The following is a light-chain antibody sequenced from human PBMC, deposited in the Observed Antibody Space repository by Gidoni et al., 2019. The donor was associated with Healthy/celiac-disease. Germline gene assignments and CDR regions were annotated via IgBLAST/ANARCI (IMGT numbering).Light chain of an antibody. V-gene: IGKV3-20*01. Sequence: EIVLTHSPRTLSLSPGERATLSCRASQSVSSSYLAWYQQKPGQAPRLLIYGASSRATGIPDRFSGSGSGTDFTLTISRLEPEDFAVYYCQQYGSSPMYTFGQGTKLEIK. J-gene: IGKJ2*01. CDR3: QQYGSSPMYT. CDR1: QSVSSSY. CDR2: GAS.